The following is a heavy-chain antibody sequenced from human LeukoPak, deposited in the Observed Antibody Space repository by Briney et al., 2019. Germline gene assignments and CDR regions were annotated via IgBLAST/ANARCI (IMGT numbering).Heavy chain of an antibody. CDR2: IKQDGSET. Sequence: GGSLRLSCAASGFTFSNYWMSWVRQAPGKGLEWVANIKQDGSETHYVGSVKGRFTISRDNAKNSLFLQMNSLTAEDTAVYYCARKGGTRGALNYWGQGTMVTVSS. J-gene: IGHJ4*02. CDR1: GFTFSNYW. V-gene: IGHV3-7*01. D-gene: IGHD2-8*01. CDR3: ARKGGTRGALNY.